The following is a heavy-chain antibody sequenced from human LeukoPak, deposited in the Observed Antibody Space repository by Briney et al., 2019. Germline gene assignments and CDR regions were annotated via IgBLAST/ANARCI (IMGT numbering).Heavy chain of an antibody. Sequence: PGGSLRLSCAASGFTFSSYAMSWIRQPPGKGLEWIGEINHSGSTNYNPSLKSRVTISVDTSKNQFSLKLSSVTAADTAVYYCARRVGSGSYYRYYYYYYMDVWGKGTTVTISS. CDR2: INHSGST. CDR3: ARRVGSGSYYRYYYYYYMDV. D-gene: IGHD3-10*01. V-gene: IGHV4-34*01. J-gene: IGHJ6*03. CDR1: GFTFSSYA.